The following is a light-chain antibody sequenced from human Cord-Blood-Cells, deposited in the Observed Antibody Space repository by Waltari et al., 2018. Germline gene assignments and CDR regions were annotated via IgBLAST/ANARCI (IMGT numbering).Light chain of an antibody. V-gene: IGKV1-33*01. CDR1: QDISNY. CDR3: QQYDNLVT. CDR2: DAS. Sequence: DIQMTQYPSSLSASVGDRVTITCQASQDISNYLNWYQQKPGKVPKLLIYDASNLETGVPSRFSGSESGTDFTFPISSLQPEDIATYYCQQYDNLVTFGGWTKVEIK. J-gene: IGKJ4*01.